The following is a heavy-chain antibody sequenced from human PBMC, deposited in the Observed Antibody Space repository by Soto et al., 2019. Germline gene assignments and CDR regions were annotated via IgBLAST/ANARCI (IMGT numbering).Heavy chain of an antibody. CDR3: ARGYYEQLVGVY. V-gene: IGHV1-69*01. Sequence: QVQLVQSGAEVKKPGSSVMVSCTASGGTFSSYAISWVRQAPGQGLEWMGGIIPIFGTANYAQKYQGRVTITADESTSTAYMELSSLRSEDTAGYYCARGYYEQLVGVYWGQGTLVTVSS. J-gene: IGHJ4*02. D-gene: IGHD6-6*01. CDR1: GGTFSSYA. CDR2: IIPIFGTA.